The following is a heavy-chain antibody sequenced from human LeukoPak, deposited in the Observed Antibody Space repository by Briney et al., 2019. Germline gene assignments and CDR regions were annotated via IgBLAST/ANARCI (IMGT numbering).Heavy chain of an antibody. CDR1: EYDFSTKW. V-gene: IGHV5-51*01. CDR3: ARLAPDYADYWFDP. Sequence: PGESLKISCQTSEYDFSTKWIGWVRQMPGKGLEWMGIIYPTDSITRYSPSFQGHVSISVDTAINTAYLQWASLRPSDIAMYFCARLAPDYADYWFDPWGQGTLVTVSS. CDR2: IYPTDSIT. D-gene: IGHD4-17*01. J-gene: IGHJ5*02.